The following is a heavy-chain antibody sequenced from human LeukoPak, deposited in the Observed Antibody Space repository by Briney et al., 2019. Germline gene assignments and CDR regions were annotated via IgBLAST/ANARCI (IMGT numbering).Heavy chain of an antibody. J-gene: IGHJ4*02. CDR2: ISAYNGNT. CDR1: GDTFTSYG. CDR3: ARDCNSGSYHGPFDY. V-gene: IGHV1-18*01. D-gene: IGHD1-26*01. Sequence: ASVKVSCKASGDTFTSYGISWVRQAPGQGLEWMGWISAYNGNTNYAQKLQGRVTMTTDTSTSTAYMELRSLRSDDTAVYYCARDCNSGSYHGPFDYWGQGTLVTVSS.